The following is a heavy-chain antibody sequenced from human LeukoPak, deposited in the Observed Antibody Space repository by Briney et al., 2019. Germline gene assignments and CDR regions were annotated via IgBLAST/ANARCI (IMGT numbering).Heavy chain of an antibody. CDR2: VFYNETA. CDR1: GYSMSSGYY. D-gene: IGHD4-11*01. CDR3: AQDNYGAFDY. Sequence: ETLSLTCSVSGYSMSSGYYWGWVRQPPGKGLQRLGSVFYNETARYNPSLHSRVTVSIDTSKNQFSLKLNSVTAGDTAIYYCAQDNYGAFDYWGQGILVTVSS. V-gene: IGHV4-38-2*02. J-gene: IGHJ4*02.